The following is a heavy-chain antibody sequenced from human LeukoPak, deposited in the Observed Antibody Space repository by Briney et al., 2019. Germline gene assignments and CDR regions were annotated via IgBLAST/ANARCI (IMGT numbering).Heavy chain of an antibody. V-gene: IGHV3-48*01. CDR2: ISSSGSTI. CDR1: GFIFNSHS. D-gene: IGHD5-18*01. Sequence: PGGSLRLSCAASGFIFNSHSMNWVRQAPGKGLEWVSYISSSGSTIYYADSAKGRFTISRDNAKNSVYLQMNSLRAEDTAVYYCARAYSYGNDYWGQGTLVTVSS. J-gene: IGHJ4*02. CDR3: ARAYSYGNDY.